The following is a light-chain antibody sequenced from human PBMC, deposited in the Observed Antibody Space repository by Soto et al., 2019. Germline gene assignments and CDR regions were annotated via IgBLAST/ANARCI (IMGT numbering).Light chain of an antibody. J-gene: IGKJ4*01. CDR3: QQYSNWPLT. CDR2: ATS. V-gene: IGKV3D-20*02. Sequence: EIVLTQSPGTLSLSPGERATLSCRASQSVDSTYLAWYQQKPDQSPRLLIYATSTRAAGIPDRFSGSGSGTDFTLTISRLEPDDVAVYYCQQYSNWPLTFGGGTKVDIK. CDR1: QSVDSTY.